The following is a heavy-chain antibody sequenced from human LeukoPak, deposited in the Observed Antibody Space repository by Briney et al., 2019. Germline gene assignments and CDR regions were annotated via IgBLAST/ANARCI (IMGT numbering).Heavy chain of an antibody. CDR1: GFTFSSYG. V-gene: IGHV3-30*02. J-gene: IGHJ4*02. CDR3: AAEIVVVPATKIHYFDY. CDR2: IRYDGSNK. Sequence: GGSLRLSCAASGFTFSSYGMHWVRQAPGKGLEWVAFIRYDGSNKYYADSVKGRFTISRDNSKNTLYLQMNSLRAEDTAVYYCAAEIVVVPATKIHYFDYWGQGTLVTVSS. D-gene: IGHD2-2*01.